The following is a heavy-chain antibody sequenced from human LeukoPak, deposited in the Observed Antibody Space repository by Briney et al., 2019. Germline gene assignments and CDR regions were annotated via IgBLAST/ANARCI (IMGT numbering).Heavy chain of an antibody. Sequence: GGSLRLSCAASEFIFSDYAMGWVRQAPGKGLEWVSTIDKTTYPTFYADSVKGRFTISRDNSKNTLYLQMNSLRTEDTAIYFCAKFEGATIPGWFNDYWGQGILVTVSS. J-gene: IGHJ4*02. D-gene: IGHD6-19*01. CDR2: IDKTTYPT. CDR1: EFIFSDYA. CDR3: AKFEGATIPGWFNDY. V-gene: IGHV3-23*05.